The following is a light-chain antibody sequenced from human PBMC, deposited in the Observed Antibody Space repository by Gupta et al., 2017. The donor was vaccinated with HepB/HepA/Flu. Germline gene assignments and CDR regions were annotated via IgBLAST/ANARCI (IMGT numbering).Light chain of an antibody. Sequence: SVXXSPGQSXTIXXXXXXNDVGAYTYVSWYQQHPGKAPKLMIYDVSNRPSGVSNRFSGSKSGNTASLTISGLQADDEADYYCNSYTSSSTLDYVFGTGTKVTVL. V-gene: IGLV2-14*03. CDR1: XNDVGAYTY. J-gene: IGLJ1*01. CDR2: DVS. CDR3: NSYTSSSTLDYV.